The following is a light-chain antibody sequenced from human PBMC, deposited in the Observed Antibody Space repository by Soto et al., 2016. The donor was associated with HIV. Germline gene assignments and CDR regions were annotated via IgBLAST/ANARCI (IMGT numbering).Light chain of an antibody. CDR2: ATS. J-gene: IGKJ2*01. V-gene: IGKV1-6*01. CDR1: QGIKNE. CDR3: LQDYDRPYT. Sequence: AIQMTQSPSSLSASLGDRVTITCRASQGIKNELGWYQQKPGKAPKLLIYATSSSGGGVPSRFSGSGSGTDFTLTISSLQPEDSASYFCLQDYDRPYTFGQGTKLEIK.